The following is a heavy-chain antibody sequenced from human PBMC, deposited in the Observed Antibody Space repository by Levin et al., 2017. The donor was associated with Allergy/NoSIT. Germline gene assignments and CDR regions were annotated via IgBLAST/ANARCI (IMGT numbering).Heavy chain of an antibody. CDR1: GGSISNYY. Sequence: SETLSLTCTVSGGSISNYYWSWIRQPPGKGLQWIGSISYSGSTTYNPSLKSRVTISLDTSKNHVSLKLRSVTAADTAVYYCAKFEGHFTVPYYDYWGQGTLVTVSS. CDR3: AKFEGHFTVPYYDY. V-gene: IGHV4-59*01. D-gene: IGHD4-17*01. J-gene: IGHJ4*02. CDR2: ISYSGST.